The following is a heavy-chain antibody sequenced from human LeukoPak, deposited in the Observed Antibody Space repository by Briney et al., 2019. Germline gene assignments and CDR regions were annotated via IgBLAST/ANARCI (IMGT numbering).Heavy chain of an antibody. CDR2: ISGSGGST. D-gene: IGHD3-3*01. CDR3: AKDLGTSCVLRFLEWSNSDYYMDV. Sequence: GGSLRLSCAASGFTFSSYAMSWVRQAPGKGLEWVSAISGSGGSTYYADSVKGRFTISRDNSKNTLYLQMNSLRAEDTAVYYCAKDLGTSCVLRFLEWSNSDYYMDVWGKGTTVTVSS. J-gene: IGHJ6*03. V-gene: IGHV3-23*01. CDR1: GFTFSSYA.